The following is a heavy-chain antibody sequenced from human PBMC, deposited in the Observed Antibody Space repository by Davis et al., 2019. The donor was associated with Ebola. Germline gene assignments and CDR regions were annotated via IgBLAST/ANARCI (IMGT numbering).Heavy chain of an antibody. V-gene: IGHV4-59*12. CDR1: GFTFSNFA. J-gene: IGHJ5*02. D-gene: IGHD3-16*01. CDR2: IYYSGST. CDR3: ARELRFWFDP. Sequence: ESLKISCAASGFTFSNFAMSWIRQPPGKGLEWIGYIYYSGSTNYNPSLKSRVTISVDTSKNQFSLKLSSVTAADTAVYYCARELRFWFDPWGQGTLVTVSS.